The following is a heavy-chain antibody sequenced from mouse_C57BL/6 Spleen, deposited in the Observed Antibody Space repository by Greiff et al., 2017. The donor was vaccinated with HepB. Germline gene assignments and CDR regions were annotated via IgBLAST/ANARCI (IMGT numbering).Heavy chain of an antibody. D-gene: IGHD4-1*01. J-gene: IGHJ2*01. Sequence: EVQLVESGGGLVKPGGSLKLSCAASGFTFSSYAMSWVRQTPEKRLEWVATISDGGSYTYYPDNVKGRFTISRDNAKNNLYLQMSHLKSEDTAMYYCASTNWDFDYWAKAPLSQSPQ. V-gene: IGHV5-4*01. CDR3: ASTNWDFDY. CDR2: ISDGGSYT. CDR1: GFTFSSYA.